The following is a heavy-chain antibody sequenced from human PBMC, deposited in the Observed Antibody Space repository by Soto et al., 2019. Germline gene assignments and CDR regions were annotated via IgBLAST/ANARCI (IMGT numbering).Heavy chain of an antibody. CDR2: ISAYNGNT. Sequence: ASVKVSCKASGYTFTSYGISWVRQVPGQGLEWMGWISAYNGNTNYAQKLQGRVTMTTDTSTSTAYMELRSLRSDDTAVYYCAVGPDYYDSSGNLNWGQGTLVTVSS. V-gene: IGHV1-18*01. D-gene: IGHD3-22*01. J-gene: IGHJ4*02. CDR1: GYTFTSYG. CDR3: AVGPDYYDSSGNLN.